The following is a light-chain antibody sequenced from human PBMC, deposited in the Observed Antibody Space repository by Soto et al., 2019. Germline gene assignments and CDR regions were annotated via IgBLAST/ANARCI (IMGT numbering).Light chain of an antibody. CDR2: GSS. CDR3: GSWDSSLSAYV. Sequence: QSALTQPPSVSGAPGQRVTISCTGSTSNIGADYDVHWYQQLPGTAPKLLIYGSSDRPSGVPDRFSGSKSGTSASLAITGLQAEDEADYYCGSWDSSLSAYVFGTGTKVTVL. CDR1: TSNIGADYD. V-gene: IGLV1-40*01. J-gene: IGLJ1*01.